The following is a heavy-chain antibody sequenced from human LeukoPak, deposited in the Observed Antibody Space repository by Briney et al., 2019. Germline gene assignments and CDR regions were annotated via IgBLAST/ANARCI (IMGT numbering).Heavy chain of an antibody. CDR2: INTNTGNP. J-gene: IGHJ4*02. Sequence: ASVKVSCKASGYTFTGYYMHWVRQAPGQGLEWMGWINTNTGNPTYAQGFTGRFVFSLDTSVSTAYLQISSLKAEDTAVYYCARVSRSSSLDYWGQGTLVTVSS. D-gene: IGHD6-6*01. CDR1: GYTFTGYY. CDR3: ARVSRSSSLDY. V-gene: IGHV7-4-1*02.